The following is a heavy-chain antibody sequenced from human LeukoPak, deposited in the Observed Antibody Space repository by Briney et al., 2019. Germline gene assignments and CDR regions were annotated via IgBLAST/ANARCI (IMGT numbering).Heavy chain of an antibody. J-gene: IGHJ4*02. D-gene: IGHD4-17*01. V-gene: IGHV1-18*01. CDR2: ISGYDGNT. CDR1: GYTLTTYG. CDR3: ARTVTTSSYYFDY. Sequence: GASVKVSCKASGYTLTTYGVSWVRQAPGQGLEWMGWISGYDGNTNYAQKLRGRVTMTTDTSTSTAYMDLRSLRSDDTALYYCARTVTTSSYYFDYWGQGTLVTVSS.